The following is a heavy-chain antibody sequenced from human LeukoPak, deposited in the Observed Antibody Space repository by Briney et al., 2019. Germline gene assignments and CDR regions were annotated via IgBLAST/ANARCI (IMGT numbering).Heavy chain of an antibody. CDR2: IYYSGST. V-gene: IGHV4-59*01. CDR1: GGSISSYY. J-gene: IGHJ4*02. CDR3: ARGLAYGSRFDS. Sequence: SETLSLTCTVSGGSISSYYWSWIRQPPGEGLEWIGYIYYSGSTNYNPSLKSRVTISVDTSKNQFSLKLSSVTAADTAVYYCARGLAYGSRFDSWGQGTLVTVSS. D-gene: IGHD6-13*01.